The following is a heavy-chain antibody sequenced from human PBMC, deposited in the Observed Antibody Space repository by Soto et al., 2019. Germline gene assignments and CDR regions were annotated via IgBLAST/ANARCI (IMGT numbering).Heavy chain of an antibody. D-gene: IGHD5-12*01. CDR3: EGSWP. V-gene: IGHV3-23*01. J-gene: IGHJ3*01. CDR2: ISASGDRT. Sequence: EVQLLVSGGGSVQPGGSLRLSCAVSGFTLTNYAMSWVRQAPGKGLEWVSQISASGDRTYYADSVKGRFTISKDSSKNTLFLQMNRLRGEGSAVYYCEGSWPGGQGTMVTVSS. CDR1: GFTLTNYA.